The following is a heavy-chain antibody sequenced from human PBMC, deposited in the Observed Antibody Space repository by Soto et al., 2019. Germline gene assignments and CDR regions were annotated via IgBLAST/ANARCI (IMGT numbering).Heavy chain of an antibody. CDR1: GGTFSSYA. Sequence: QVQLVQSGAEVKKPGSSVKVSCKASGGTFSSYAISWVRQAPGQGLEWMGGIIPIFATAKYAQKFQGRLTITADEPTSTAYMELSSLRSEDTAVYYCAKGGLQFLRSPGRAMDVWGQGTTVTVSS. CDR2: IIPIFATA. D-gene: IGHD5-12*01. CDR3: AKGGLQFLRSPGRAMDV. V-gene: IGHV1-69*12. J-gene: IGHJ6*02.